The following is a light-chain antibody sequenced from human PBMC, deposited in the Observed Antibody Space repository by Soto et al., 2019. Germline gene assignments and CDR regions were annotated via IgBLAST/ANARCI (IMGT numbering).Light chain of an antibody. V-gene: IGKV3-15*01. CDR1: QSVSSY. CDR2: GAS. Sequence: ENVWTPSPATPSLSPGERAPLSRRASQSVSSYLAWYQQKPRQAPPLLLYGASTRATGIPPSFSGSGSGTEFTLTTSSLQSPDFAVYYCQQHNNWPPITFGKGTKLDIK. J-gene: IGKJ5*01. CDR3: QQHNNWPPIT.